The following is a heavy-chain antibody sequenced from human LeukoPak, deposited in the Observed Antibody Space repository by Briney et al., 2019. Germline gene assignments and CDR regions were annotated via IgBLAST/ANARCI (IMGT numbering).Heavy chain of an antibody. CDR1: GSTFTSYW. CDR3: ARGTNYDILTGYNNWFDP. CDR2: IYPGDSDT. V-gene: IGHV5-51*01. J-gene: IGHJ5*02. D-gene: IGHD3-9*01. Sequence: PGESLQISCQGSGSTFTSYWIGWVRQMPGKGLEWMWIIYPGDSDTRYSPSFQGQVTISADKSISTAYLQWSSLKASDTAMYYRARGTNYDILTGYNNWFDPWGQGTLVTVSS.